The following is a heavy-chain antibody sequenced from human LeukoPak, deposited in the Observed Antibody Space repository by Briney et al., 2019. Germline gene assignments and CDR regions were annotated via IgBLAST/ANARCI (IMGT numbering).Heavy chain of an antibody. CDR3: ARDYDFWSGYMDV. V-gene: IGHV1-2*02. D-gene: IGHD3-3*01. J-gene: IGHJ6*04. CDR2: INPNSGGT. Sequence: ASVKVSCKASGYTFTGYYMHWVRQAPGQGLEWMGWINPNSGGTNYAQKFQGRVTMTRDTSISTAYMELSRLRSDDTAVYYCARDYDFWSGYMDVWGKGTTVTVSS. CDR1: GYTFTGYY.